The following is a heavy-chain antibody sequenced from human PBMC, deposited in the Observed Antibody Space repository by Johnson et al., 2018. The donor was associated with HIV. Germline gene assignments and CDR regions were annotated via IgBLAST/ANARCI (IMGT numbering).Heavy chain of an antibody. CDR2: IYSGGST. D-gene: IGHD3-22*01. Sequence: ELLVESGGGLVQPGGSLRLSCAASGFTVSSNYMSWVRQAPGKGLEWVSVIYSGGSTYYADSVKGRFTISRDNSKNTLYLQMNSLRAEDTAVYYCARGLGDSSGYTDAFDIWGQGTMVTVSS. J-gene: IGHJ3*02. V-gene: IGHV3-66*02. CDR3: ARGLGDSSGYTDAFDI. CDR1: GFTVSSNY.